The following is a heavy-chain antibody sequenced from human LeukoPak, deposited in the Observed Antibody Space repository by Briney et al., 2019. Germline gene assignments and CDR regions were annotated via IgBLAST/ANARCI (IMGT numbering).Heavy chain of an antibody. V-gene: IGHV1-18*01. CDR2: ISGYNGNT. D-gene: IGHD3-10*01. CDR1: GYTFTSYG. Sequence: ASGKVSCKASGYTFTSYGTSWVRQAPGQGPEWMGWISGYNGNTNYAQKFQGRVTMTTATSTSTAYMELTSLRSDDTAVYYCARVDVDGSGYWTYWGQGTLVTVSS. CDR3: ARVDVDGSGYWTY. J-gene: IGHJ4*02.